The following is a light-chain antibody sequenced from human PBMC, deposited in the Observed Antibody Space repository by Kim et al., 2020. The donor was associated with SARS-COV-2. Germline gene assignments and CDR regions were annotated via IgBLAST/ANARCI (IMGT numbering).Light chain of an antibody. J-gene: IGLJ2*01. CDR3: QVWDSSSDPVV. CDR1: NIGSKR. CDR2: YDS. Sequence: PGKTARITCGGNNIGSKRVHWYQQKPGQAPVLVIYYDSDRPSGIPERFSGSNSGNTATLTISRVEAGDEADYYCQVWDSSSDPVVFGGGTQLTVL. V-gene: IGLV3-21*04.